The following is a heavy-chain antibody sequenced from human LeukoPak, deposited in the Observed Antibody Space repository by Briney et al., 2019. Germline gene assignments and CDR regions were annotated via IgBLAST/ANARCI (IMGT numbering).Heavy chain of an antibody. CDR3: AKGGIVVVTAEEYGMDV. Sequence: PGGSLRLSCAASGFTFCSYGMHWVRQAPGKGLEWVAVISYDGSNKYYADSVKGRFTISRDNSKNTLYLQMNSLRAEDTAVYYCAKGGIVVVTAEEYGMDVWGQGTTVTVSS. V-gene: IGHV3-30*18. CDR2: ISYDGSNK. CDR1: GFTFCSYG. D-gene: IGHD2-21*02. J-gene: IGHJ6*02.